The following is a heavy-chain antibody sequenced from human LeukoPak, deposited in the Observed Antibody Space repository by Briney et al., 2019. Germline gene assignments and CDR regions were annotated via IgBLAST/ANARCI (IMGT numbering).Heavy chain of an antibody. CDR1: GGSISSYY. CDR3: ARLEGRDYGDSY. Sequence: SETLSLTCTVSGGSISSYYWSWIRQPPGKGLEWIGYIYYSGSTNYNPSLKSRVTISVDTSKNQFSLKLSSVTAADTAVYYCARLEGRDYGDSYWGQGTLVTVSS. CDR2: IYYSGST. V-gene: IGHV4-59*01. J-gene: IGHJ4*02. D-gene: IGHD4-17*01.